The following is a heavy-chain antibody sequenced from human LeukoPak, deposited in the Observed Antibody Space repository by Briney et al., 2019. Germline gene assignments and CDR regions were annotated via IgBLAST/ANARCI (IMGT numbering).Heavy chain of an antibody. J-gene: IGHJ4*02. CDR3: ASGNFDWSSHFDY. CDR1: GYTFTGYY. Sequence: ASVTVSCKASGYTFTGYYMHWVRQAPGQGLEWMGWINPNSGGTNYAQKFQGRVTMTRETSISTAYMELSRLRSDDTAVYYCASGNFDWSSHFDYWGQGTLVTVSS. D-gene: IGHD3-9*01. CDR2: INPNSGGT. V-gene: IGHV1-2*02.